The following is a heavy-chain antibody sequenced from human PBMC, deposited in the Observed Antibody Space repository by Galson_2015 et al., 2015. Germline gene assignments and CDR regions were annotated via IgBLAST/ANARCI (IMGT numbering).Heavy chain of an antibody. CDR1: GGTFSSYA. Sequence: SVKVSCKASGGTFSSYAISWVRQAPGQGLEWMGGIIPIFGIANYAQHFRGRVTVTADESTSTVYMELSGLRSEDTAVYYCAGPKAREYGRSSDALDIWGQGTMVTVSS. CDR2: IIPIFGIA. D-gene: IGHD6-6*01. J-gene: IGHJ3*02. CDR3: AGPKAREYGRSSDALDI. V-gene: IGHV1-69*13.